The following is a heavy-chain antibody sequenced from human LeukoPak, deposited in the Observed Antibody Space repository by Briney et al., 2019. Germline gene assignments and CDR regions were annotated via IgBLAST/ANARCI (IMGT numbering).Heavy chain of an antibody. CDR2: ISAYNGNT. Sequence: GASVKVSCKASGYTFTSYYMHWVRQAPGQGLEWMGWISAYNGNTNYAQKIQGRVTMTTDTSTSTAYMELRSLRSDDTAVYYCARGGPPEKYYYDSSGYYSHFDYWGQGTLVTVSS. J-gene: IGHJ4*02. D-gene: IGHD3-22*01. V-gene: IGHV1-18*04. CDR1: GYTFTSYY. CDR3: ARGGPPEKYYYDSSGYYSHFDY.